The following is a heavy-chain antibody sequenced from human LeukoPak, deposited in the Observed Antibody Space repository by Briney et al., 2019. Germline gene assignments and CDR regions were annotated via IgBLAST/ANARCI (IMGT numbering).Heavy chain of an antibody. D-gene: IGHD3-10*01. V-gene: IGHV1-69*13. Sequence: SVKVSCKAPGYTFTSYAISWVRQAPGQGLEWMGGIIPIFGTANYAQKFQGRVTITADESTSTAYMELSSLRSEDTAVYYCARDSMVRGVEVGWFDPWGQGTLVTVSS. CDR3: ARDSMVRGVEVGWFDP. CDR2: IIPIFGTA. CDR1: GYTFTSYA. J-gene: IGHJ5*02.